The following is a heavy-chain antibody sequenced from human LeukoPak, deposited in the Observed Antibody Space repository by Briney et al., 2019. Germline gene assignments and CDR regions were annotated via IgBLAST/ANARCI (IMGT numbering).Heavy chain of an antibody. CDR3: ARDTWYNNSWLHAFDI. J-gene: IGHJ3*02. V-gene: IGHV3-48*01. CDR2: INSNSRTI. CDR1: GFTFSDYA. Sequence: GGSLRLSCAASGFTFSDYAMNWVRQAPGKGLEWFSFINSNSRTIYYADSVKGRFTISRDNAKNSLYLQMDSLRAEDTGLYYCARDTWYNNSWLHAFDIWGRGTMVTVPS. D-gene: IGHD6-13*01.